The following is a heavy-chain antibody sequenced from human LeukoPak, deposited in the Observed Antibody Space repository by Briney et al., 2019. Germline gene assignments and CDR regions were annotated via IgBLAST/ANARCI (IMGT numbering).Heavy chain of an antibody. J-gene: IGHJ5*02. CDR3: ARDDRIFGVVLPHNWFDP. Sequence: ASVKVSCKASGYTFTTYGISWVRQAPGQGLEWMGWISAHNGNTNYAQKFQGRVTMTRDMSTSTVYMELSSLRSEDTAVYYCARDDRIFGVVLPHNWFDPWGQGTLVTVSS. CDR2: ISAHNGNT. D-gene: IGHD3-3*01. CDR1: GYTFTTYG. V-gene: IGHV1-18*01.